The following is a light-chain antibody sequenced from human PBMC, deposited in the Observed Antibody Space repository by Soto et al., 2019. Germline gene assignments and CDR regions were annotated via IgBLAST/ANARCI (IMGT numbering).Light chain of an antibody. CDR3: QFYGDQSKT. Sequence: EIVMPQSLATLSVSPGERPTLSRRASENVRTFVDWYQQKPGQAPRLLIYGASTRATGIPDRFTGSGSGTDFTLTISRLEPEDFAVYYCQFYGDQSKTFGQGTKVDIK. J-gene: IGKJ1*01. CDR1: ENVRTF. CDR2: GAS. V-gene: IGKV3D-15*01.